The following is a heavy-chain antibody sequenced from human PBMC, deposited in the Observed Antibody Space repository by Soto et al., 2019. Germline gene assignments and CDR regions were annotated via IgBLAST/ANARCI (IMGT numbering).Heavy chain of an antibody. J-gene: IGHJ6*02. CDR3: ARDRDYYGSGLMVV. CDR1: GFTFSSYA. D-gene: IGHD3-10*01. Sequence: EVQLVESGGGLVQPGGSLRLSCAASGFTFSSYAMHWVRHAPGKGLEYVSAISSNGGSTYYSNSVKGRFTISRDNSKNSLYLHMASQRAEGMGVYYCARDRDYYGSGLMVVWGQGTTVTVSS. V-gene: IGHV3-64*01. CDR2: ISSNGGST.